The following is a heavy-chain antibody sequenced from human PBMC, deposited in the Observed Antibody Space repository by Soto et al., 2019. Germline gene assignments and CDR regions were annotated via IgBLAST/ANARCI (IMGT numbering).Heavy chain of an antibody. V-gene: IGHV4-30-2*01. J-gene: IGHJ5*02. CDR1: GDSISSGAYS. CDR3: ARTLDYGGSAGSNWFDP. CDR2: IYARGST. Sequence: HLQLQESGSGLVRPSQTLSLTCAVSGDSISSGAYSWSWIRQPPGKGLEWIGYIYARGSTYYNPSLKSRVTMSGDRSKNQFSLNLSSVTAADTAVYFCARTLDYGGSAGSNWFDPWGQGTLVTVSS. D-gene: IGHD4-17*01.